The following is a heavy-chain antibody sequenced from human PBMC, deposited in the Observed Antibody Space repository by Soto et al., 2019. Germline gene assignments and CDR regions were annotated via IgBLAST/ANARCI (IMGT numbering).Heavy chain of an antibody. V-gene: IGHV3-33*01. D-gene: IGHD6-13*01. CDR3: ARGSSSRWANWFDP. Sequence: QVQLVESGGGVVQPGRSLRLSCAASGFTFSSYGMHWVRQAPGKGLEWVAVIWYDGSNKYYADSVKGRFTISRDNSKNTLYLQMNSLRAEDTAVYYCARGSSSRWANWFDPWGQGTLVTVSS. J-gene: IGHJ5*02. CDR2: IWYDGSNK. CDR1: GFTFSSYG.